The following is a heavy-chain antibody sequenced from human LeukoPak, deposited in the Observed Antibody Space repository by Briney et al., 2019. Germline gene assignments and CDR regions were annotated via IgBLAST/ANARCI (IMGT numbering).Heavy chain of an antibody. Sequence: PSETLSLTCTVSGGSIGSGGYYWSWIRQHPGKGLEWIGYIYYSGSTYYNPSLKSRVTISVDTSKNQFSLKLSSVTAADTAVYYCARAQTNPIQYSGSHFDYWGQGTLVTVSS. CDR2: IYYSGST. V-gene: IGHV4-31*03. D-gene: IGHD1-26*01. CDR3: ARAQTNPIQYSGSHFDY. CDR1: GGSIGSGGYY. J-gene: IGHJ4*02.